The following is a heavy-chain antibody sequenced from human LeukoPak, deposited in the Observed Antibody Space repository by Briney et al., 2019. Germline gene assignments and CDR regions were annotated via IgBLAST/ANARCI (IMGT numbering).Heavy chain of an antibody. J-gene: IGHJ4*02. D-gene: IGHD3-22*01. CDR1: GFTFSSYA. V-gene: IGHV3-30*04. Sequence: GGSLRLSCAASGFTFSSYAMHWVRQAPGKGLEWVAVISYDGSNKYYADSVKGRFTISRDNSKNTLYLQMNSLRAEDAAVYYCTSVVITSRNFDYWGQGTLVTVSS. CDR3: TSVVITSRNFDY. CDR2: ISYDGSNK.